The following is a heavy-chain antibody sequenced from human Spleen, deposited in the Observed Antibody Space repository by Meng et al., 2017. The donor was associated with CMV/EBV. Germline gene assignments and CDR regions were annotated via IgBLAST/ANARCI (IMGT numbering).Heavy chain of an antibody. CDR3: ARVVVVPADYYTMDV. CDR2: INPDNGGT. CDR1: GYTFSAYY. D-gene: IGHD2-2*01. Sequence: ASVKVSCKASGYTFSAYYIHWVQQAPGQGLEWMGWINPDNGGTKFAQKFQGGVTMTRDTSISTAYMELRGLRSDDTAVYYCARVVVVPADYYTMDVWGQGTTVTVSS. V-gene: IGHV1-2*02. J-gene: IGHJ6*02.